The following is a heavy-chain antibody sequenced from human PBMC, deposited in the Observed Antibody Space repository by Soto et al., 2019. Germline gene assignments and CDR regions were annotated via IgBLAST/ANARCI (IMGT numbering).Heavy chain of an antibody. CDR3: ARFYYDSSGYLPSPYYYYYGMDV. Sequence: GGTLRLSCAASGFTFSSYSMNWVRQAPGKGLEWVSYVSSSSSTIYYADSVKGRFTISRDNAKISLYLQMNSLRAEDTAVYYCARFYYDSSGYLPSPYYYYYGMDVWGQGT. J-gene: IGHJ6*02. CDR2: VSSSSSTI. CDR1: GFTFSSYS. V-gene: IGHV3-48*01. D-gene: IGHD3-22*01.